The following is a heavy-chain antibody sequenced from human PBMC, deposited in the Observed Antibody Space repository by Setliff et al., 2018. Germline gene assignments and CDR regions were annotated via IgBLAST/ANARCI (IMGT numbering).Heavy chain of an antibody. CDR2: INPIFGTA. CDR1: GGTFTNYA. Sequence: SVKVSCKASGGTFTNYAINWVRQAPGQGLEWMGGINPIFGTADYTQNFQGRVTITTDESTSTAYMELSSLRSEDTAVYYCARDLTQSHDYGGNSDSPWGQGTLVTVSS. D-gene: IGHD4-17*01. CDR3: ARDLTQSHDYGGNSDSP. V-gene: IGHV1-69*05. J-gene: IGHJ5*02.